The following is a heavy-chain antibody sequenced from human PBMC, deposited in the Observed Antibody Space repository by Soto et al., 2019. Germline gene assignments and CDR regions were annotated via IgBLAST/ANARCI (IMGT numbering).Heavy chain of an antibody. D-gene: IGHD4-17*01. CDR2: IPNDGSDK. V-gene: IGHV3-30*18. CDR3: AKDVTKEELYDHLDY. J-gene: IGHJ4*02. Sequence: QVQLVESGGGVVQPGRSLRLSCVASEFTFSNYGMHWVRQGLGKGLVWVAVIPNDGSDKYYADSVKGRFTISRDNSKNTLYLQMYSLRAEYTGGYYCAKDVTKEELYDHLDYWGQGTLVTVSS. CDR1: EFTFSNYG.